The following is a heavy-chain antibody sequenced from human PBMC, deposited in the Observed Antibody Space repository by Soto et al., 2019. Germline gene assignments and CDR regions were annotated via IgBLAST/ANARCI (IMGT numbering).Heavy chain of an antibody. J-gene: IGHJ5*02. Sequence: EVQLVESGGGLVQPGGSLRLSCAASGFTFSSYWMSWVRQAPRKGLEWVANIKQDGSEKYYVDSVKGRFTISRDNAKNSLYLQMNSLRAEDTAVYYCARDAAYYYDSSGFKFDPWGQGTLVTVSS. CDR2: IKQDGSEK. V-gene: IGHV3-7*05. CDR1: GFTFSSYW. D-gene: IGHD3-22*01. CDR3: ARDAAYYYDSSGFKFDP.